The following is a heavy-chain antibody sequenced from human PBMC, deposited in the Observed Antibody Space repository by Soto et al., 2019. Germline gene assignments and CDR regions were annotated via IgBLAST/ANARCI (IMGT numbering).Heavy chain of an antibody. V-gene: IGHV1-2*02. J-gene: IGHJ3*02. D-gene: IGHD6-13*01. CDR1: GYTFTGYY. CDR2: INPNSGGT. CDR3: AREARIAAAGFAFDI. Sequence: ASVKVSCKASGYTFTGYYMHWVRQAPGQGLEWMGWINPNSGGTNYAQKFQGRVTMTRDTSISTAYMELSRLRSDDTAVYYCAREARIAAAGFAFDIWGQGTMVTV.